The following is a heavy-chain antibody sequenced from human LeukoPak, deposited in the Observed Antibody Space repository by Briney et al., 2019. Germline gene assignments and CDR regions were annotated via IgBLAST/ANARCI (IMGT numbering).Heavy chain of an antibody. J-gene: IGHJ1*01. D-gene: IGHD3-22*01. CDR2: ISGSGGST. CDR1: GFTFSSYA. Sequence: GGSLRLSCAASGFTFSSYAMSWVRQAPGKGLGWVSAISGSGGSTYYADSVKGRFTISGDNSKNTLYLQMNSLRAEDTAVYYCAKDPYDNFFQHWGQGTLVTVSS. V-gene: IGHV3-23*01. CDR3: AKDPYDNFFQH.